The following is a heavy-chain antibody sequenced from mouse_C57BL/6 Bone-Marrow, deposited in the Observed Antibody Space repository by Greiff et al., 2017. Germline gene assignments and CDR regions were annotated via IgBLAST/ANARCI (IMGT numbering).Heavy chain of an antibody. CDR3: ARGVLRYRRVWFAY. Sequence: VQLQESGAELARPGASVKLSCKASGYTFTSYGISWVKQRTGQGLEWIGEIYPRSGNTYYNEKFKGKATLTADKSSRRADMELRSLPSEDSAFYFWARGVLRYRRVWFAYWGQGTLGTVSA. J-gene: IGHJ3*01. D-gene: IGHD1-1*01. CDR2: IYPRSGNT. CDR1: GYTFTSYG. V-gene: IGHV1-81*01.